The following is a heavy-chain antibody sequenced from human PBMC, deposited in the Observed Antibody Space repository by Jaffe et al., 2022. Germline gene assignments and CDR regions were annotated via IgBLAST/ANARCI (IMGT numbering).Heavy chain of an antibody. J-gene: IGHJ3*02. CDR2: IRYDGSNK. V-gene: IGHV3-30*02. CDR3: AKFPTSVPAAPHDAFDI. Sequence: QVQLVESGGGVVQPGGSLRLSCAASGFTFSSYGMHWVRQAPGKGLEWVAFIRYDGSNKYYADSVKGRFTISRDNSKNTLYLQMNSLRAEDTAVYYCAKFPTSVPAAPHDAFDIWGQGTMVTVSS. CDR1: GFTFSSYG. D-gene: IGHD2-2*01.